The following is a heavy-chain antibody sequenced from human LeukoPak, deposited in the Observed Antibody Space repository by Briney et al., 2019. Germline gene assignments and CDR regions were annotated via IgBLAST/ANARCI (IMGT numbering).Heavy chain of an antibody. CDR2: IYYSGST. CDR1: GGSISSGGYY. V-gene: IGHV4-31*03. D-gene: IGHD2-15*01. Sequence: SETLSLTCTVSGGSISSGGYYWSWIRQHPGKGLEWIGYIYYSGSTYYNPSLKSRVTISVDTSKNQFSLKLSSVTAADTAVYYCARACRGYCSGGSCPFDYWGQGTLVTVSS. J-gene: IGHJ4*02. CDR3: ARACRGYCSGGSCPFDY.